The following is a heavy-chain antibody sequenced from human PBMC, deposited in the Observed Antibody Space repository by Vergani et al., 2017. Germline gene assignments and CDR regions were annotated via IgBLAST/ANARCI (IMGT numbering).Heavy chain of an antibody. CDR2: INPNSGGT. Sequence: QVQLVQSGAEVKKPGASVKVSCQASGYTFTGYYMHWVRQAPGQGLEWMGWINPNSGGTNYAQKFQGRVPMPRDTSISTAYMELGRLRSDDTAVYYCARGGVRTVTTYYFDYWGQGTLVTVSS. V-gene: IGHV1-2*02. CDR1: GYTFTGYY. CDR3: ARGGVRTVTTYYFDY. D-gene: IGHD4-17*01. J-gene: IGHJ4*02.